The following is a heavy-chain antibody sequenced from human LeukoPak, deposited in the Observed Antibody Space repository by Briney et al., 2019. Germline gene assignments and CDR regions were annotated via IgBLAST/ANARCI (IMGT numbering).Heavy chain of an antibody. CDR2: IWYDGSNK. CDR3: ARDENYGDPTGAFDI. CDR1: GFTFSSYG. J-gene: IGHJ3*02. V-gene: IGHV3-33*01. D-gene: IGHD4-17*01. Sequence: PGGSLRLSCAASGFTFSSYGMHWVRQAPGKGLEWVAVIWYDGSNKYYADSVKGRFTISRGNSKNTLYLQMNSLRAEDTAVYYCARDENYGDPTGAFDIRGQGTMVTVSS.